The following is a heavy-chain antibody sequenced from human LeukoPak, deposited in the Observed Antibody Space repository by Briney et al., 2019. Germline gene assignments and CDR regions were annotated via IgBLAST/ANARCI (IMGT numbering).Heavy chain of an antibody. CDR1: GYTFTSYY. V-gene: IGHV7-4-1*02. CDR2: INTNTGNP. Sequence: GASVKVSCKASGYTFTSYYMHWVRQAPGQGLEWMGWINTNTGNPTYAQGFTGRFVFSLDTSVSTAYLQISSLKAEDTAVYYCARDSEYSSSWCPNFDYWGQGTLVTVSS. J-gene: IGHJ4*02. D-gene: IGHD6-13*01. CDR3: ARDSEYSSSWCPNFDY.